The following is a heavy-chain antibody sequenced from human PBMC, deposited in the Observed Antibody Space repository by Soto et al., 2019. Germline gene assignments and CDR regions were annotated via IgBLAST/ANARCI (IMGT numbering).Heavy chain of an antibody. J-gene: IGHJ4*02. Sequence: SVKVSCKASGGTFSSYAISWVRQAPGQGLEWMGGIIPIFGTANYAQKFQGRVTITADKSTSTAYMELSSLRSEDTAVYYCASPYDSSGYYTYWGQGTLVTVSS. CDR2: IIPIFGTA. CDR1: GGTFSSYA. CDR3: ASPYDSSGYYTY. D-gene: IGHD3-22*01. V-gene: IGHV1-69*06.